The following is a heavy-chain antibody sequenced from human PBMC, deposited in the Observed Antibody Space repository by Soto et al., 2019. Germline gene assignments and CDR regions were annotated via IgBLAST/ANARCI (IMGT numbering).Heavy chain of an antibody. CDR3: ARDKHWLLRYFDY. J-gene: IGHJ4*02. CDR1: GFTFSSYA. CDR2: ISYDGSNK. Sequence: EAGGGVVQPRRSLRLSCAASGFTFSSYARHWVRQAPGKGLEWVAVISYDGSNKYYADSVKGRFTISRDNSKNTLYLQMNSLRAEDTAVYYCARDKHWLLRYFDYWGQGTLVTVSS. D-gene: IGHD6-19*01. V-gene: IGHV3-30-3*01.